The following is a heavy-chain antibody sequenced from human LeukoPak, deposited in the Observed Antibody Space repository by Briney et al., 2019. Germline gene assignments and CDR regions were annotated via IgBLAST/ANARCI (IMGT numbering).Heavy chain of an antibody. CDR1: GGSFSGYY. V-gene: IGHV4-34*01. Sequence: SETLSLTCAVYGGSFSGYYWSWIRQPPGKGLEWIGEINHSGSTNYNPSLKSRVTISVDTSKNQFSLKLSSVTAADTAVYYCARPRLSGSYYRVLDYWGQGTLVTVSS. CDR2: INHSGST. CDR3: ARPRLSGSYYRVLDY. D-gene: IGHD1-26*01. J-gene: IGHJ4*02.